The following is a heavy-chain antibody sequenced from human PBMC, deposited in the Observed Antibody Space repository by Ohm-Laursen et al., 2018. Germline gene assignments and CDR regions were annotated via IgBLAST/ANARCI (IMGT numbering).Heavy chain of an antibody. CDR3: AGAPNLYYFDY. CDR2: IDANGNT. Sequence: GTLSLTCTVSGDSISGRYWSWIRQPPGKGLEWIGNIDANGNTNYNPSLQSRVTISINTSKNQFSLKLRFVTAADTAVYHCAGAPNLYYFDYWGQGTLVTVSS. V-gene: IGHV4-4*08. J-gene: IGHJ4*02. D-gene: IGHD2-8*01. CDR1: GDSISGRY.